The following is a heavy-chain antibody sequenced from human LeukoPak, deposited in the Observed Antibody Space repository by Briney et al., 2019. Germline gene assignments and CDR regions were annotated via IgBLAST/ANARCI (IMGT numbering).Heavy chain of an antibody. V-gene: IGHV3-7*01. Sequence: GGSLRLSCAASGFTFTSYWMYWVRQAPGKGLEWVAYIRQNGSEKYTISRDNAKNSLYLQMNSLRVEDTAVYYCAVAASGDYWGQGTLVTVSS. J-gene: IGHJ4*02. CDR1: GFTFTSYW. D-gene: IGHD2-15*01. CDR2: IRQNGSEK. CDR3: AVAASGDY.